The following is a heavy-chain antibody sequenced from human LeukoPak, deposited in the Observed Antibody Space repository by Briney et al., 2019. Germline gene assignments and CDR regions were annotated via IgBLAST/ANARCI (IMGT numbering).Heavy chain of an antibody. D-gene: IGHD3-22*01. V-gene: IGHV1-69*04. CDR3: ATPYYYDSSGYYSRPYDAFDI. CDR1: GGTFIIYA. J-gene: IGHJ3*02. CDR2: IIPTLGIA. Sequence: SVRVSCKASGGTFIIYAISWVRQAPGQGLEWMGRIIPTLGIANYAQKFQGRVTITADKSTSTAYMELSSLRSEDTAVYYCATPYYYDSSGYYSRPYDAFDIWGQGTMVTVSS.